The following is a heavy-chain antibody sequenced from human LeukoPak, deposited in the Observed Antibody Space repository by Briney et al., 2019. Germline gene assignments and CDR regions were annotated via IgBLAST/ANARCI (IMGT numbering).Heavy chain of an antibody. CDR3: ASFILGGTTFFDN. J-gene: IGHJ4*02. CDR2: IYYGGST. CDR1: SASISDSRHY. D-gene: IGHD1-26*01. V-gene: IGHV4-39*07. Sequence: SETLSLTCTVSSASISDSRHYWGWIRQPPGNGLEWIGFIYYGGSTYYNPSLESRTTMSLDTSTSQFSLKLSSVTAADRAVYYCASFILGGTTFFDNWGQGILVTVSS.